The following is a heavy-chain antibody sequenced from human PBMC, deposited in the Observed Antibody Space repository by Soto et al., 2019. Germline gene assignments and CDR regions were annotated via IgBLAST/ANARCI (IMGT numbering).Heavy chain of an antibody. D-gene: IGHD6-19*01. V-gene: IGHV3-7*04. J-gene: IGHJ4*02. CDR2: VKQDGSEE. CDR3: AGGSGWLVTD. Sequence: EVQLVESGGGLVQPGGSLRLSCAASGFTFSSYWMNWVRQAPGKGLEWVANVKQDGSEENYVDSVKGRFTISRDNARNALYLQMNSLRAEDTALYYCAGGSGWLVTDWGPGTLVTVSS. CDR1: GFTFSSYW.